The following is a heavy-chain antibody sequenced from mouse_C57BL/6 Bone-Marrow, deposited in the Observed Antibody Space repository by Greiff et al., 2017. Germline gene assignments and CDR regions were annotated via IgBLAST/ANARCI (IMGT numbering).Heavy chain of an antibody. V-gene: IGHV5-4*01. CDR3: ALIRWLPFAY. CDR2: ISDGGSYT. D-gene: IGHD2-2*01. Sequence: EVHLVESGGGLVKPGGSLKLSCAASGFTFSSYAMSWVRQTPEKRLEWVATISDGGSYTYYPDNVKGRFTNSRDNAKNNLYLQMSQLKSEDTAIXYCALIRWLPFAYWGQGTLVTVSA. J-gene: IGHJ3*01. CDR1: GFTFSSYA.